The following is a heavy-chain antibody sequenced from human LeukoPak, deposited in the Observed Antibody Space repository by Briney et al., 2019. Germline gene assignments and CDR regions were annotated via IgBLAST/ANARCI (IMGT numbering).Heavy chain of an antibody. V-gene: IGHV3-7*01. D-gene: IGHD3-16*01. CDR3: ARVSMGDYFDY. CDR2: IKQDGSEK. Sequence: GGSLRLSCAASGFTFSSYWMSWVRQAPGKGLECVANIKQDGSEKYYVDSVKGRFTISRDNAKNSLYLQMNSLRAEDTAVYYCARVSMGDYFDYWGQGTLVTVSS. CDR1: GFTFSSYW. J-gene: IGHJ4*02.